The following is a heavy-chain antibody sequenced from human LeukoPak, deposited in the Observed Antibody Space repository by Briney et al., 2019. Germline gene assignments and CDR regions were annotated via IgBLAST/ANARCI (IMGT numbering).Heavy chain of an antibody. CDR2: IDWDDDK. CDR3: ARTSGGDYAPLDY. D-gene: IGHD3-16*01. Sequence: SGPVLVKPTQTLTLTCTFSGFSLNTSGMCVTWIRQPPGKPLEWLARIDWDDDKYYRTSLKTRLTISKDPSRNQVVLKMTNMDPVDTATYYCARTSGGDYAPLDYWGQGTLVTVSS. J-gene: IGHJ4*02. V-gene: IGHV2-70*11. CDR1: GFSLNTSGMC.